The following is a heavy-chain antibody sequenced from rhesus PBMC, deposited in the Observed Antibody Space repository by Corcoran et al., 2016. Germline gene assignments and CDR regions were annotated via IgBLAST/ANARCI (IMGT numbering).Heavy chain of an antibody. CDR2: IYGSGSST. V-gene: IGHV4-169*01. J-gene: IGHJ4*01. Sequence: QLQLQESGPGLVKPSETLSVTCAVSGGSISSSYWSWIRQAPGKGLEWIGSIYGSGSSTNYNPSLKSRVTLSVDTSKNHRSLKLSSVTTADTAVYYWARAPEGWNDGYYWGQGVLVTVSS. CDR1: GGSISSSY. CDR3: ARAPEGWNDGYY. D-gene: IGHD1-14*01.